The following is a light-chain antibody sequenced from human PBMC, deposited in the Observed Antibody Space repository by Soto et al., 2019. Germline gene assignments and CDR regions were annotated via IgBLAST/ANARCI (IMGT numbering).Light chain of an antibody. CDR2: GAS. CDR1: QSVSSSY. Sequence: EIVLTQSPGTLSLSPGEGATLSCRASQSVSSSYLAWYQQKPGQAPRLLIYGASSRATGIPDRFSGSGSGTDFTLTISRLEPEDSAVYYCQQYGSSQWTFGQGTKVDIK. J-gene: IGKJ1*01. CDR3: QQYGSSQWT. V-gene: IGKV3-20*01.